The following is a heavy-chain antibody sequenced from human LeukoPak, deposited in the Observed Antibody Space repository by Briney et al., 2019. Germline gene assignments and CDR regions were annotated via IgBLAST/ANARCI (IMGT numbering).Heavy chain of an antibody. D-gene: IGHD6-13*01. CDR3: ARVQGYSSSCFDP. V-gene: IGHV1-46*01. CDR1: GYTFTNSY. Sequence: ASVKVSCKASGYTFTNSYIHWVRQAPGQGLEWMGIINPSGGGITYAQKFQGRVTMTRDTSTSTVYMELSSLRSEDTAVYYCARVQGYSSSCFDPWGQGTLVTVSS. CDR2: INPSGGGI. J-gene: IGHJ5*02.